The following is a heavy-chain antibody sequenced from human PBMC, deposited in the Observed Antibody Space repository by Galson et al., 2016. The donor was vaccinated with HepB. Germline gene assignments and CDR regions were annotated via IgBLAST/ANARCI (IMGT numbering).Heavy chain of an antibody. D-gene: IGHD1-26*01. V-gene: IGHV3-23*01. CDR2: ITRSGDAT. J-gene: IGHJ4*02. CDR1: GFSFSNSG. Sequence: SLRHSCAASGFSFSNSGMSWVRQAPGRGLEWVSGITRSGDATHYADFVKGRFTISRDNSKNTLYLQMNSLRAEDTAVYYCAKDLVSGSYSPYYFDYWGQGTLVTVSS. CDR3: AKDLVSGSYSPYYFDY.